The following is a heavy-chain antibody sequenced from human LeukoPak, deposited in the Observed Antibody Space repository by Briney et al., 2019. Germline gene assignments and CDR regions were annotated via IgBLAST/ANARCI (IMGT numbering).Heavy chain of an antibody. CDR3: AKDQGAQQHLDAFDI. CDR1: GFTFNTYG. Sequence: PGGSLRLSCAASGFTFNTYGMNWVRQAPGKGLEWVSGINWNGGSTGYADSVKGRFTISRDNSKNTLYLQMNSLRAEDTAVYYCAKDQGAQQHLDAFDIWGQGTMVTVSS. V-gene: IGHV3-23*01. D-gene: IGHD6-13*01. J-gene: IGHJ3*02. CDR2: INWNGGST.